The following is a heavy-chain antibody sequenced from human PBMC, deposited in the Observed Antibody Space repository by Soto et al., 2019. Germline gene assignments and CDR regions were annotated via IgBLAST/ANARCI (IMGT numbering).Heavy chain of an antibody. CDR2: IYSGGST. Sequence: PGGSLRLSCAASGFTVSSNYMSWVRQAPGKGLEWVSVIYSGGSTYYADSVKGRFTISRDNSKNTLYLQMNSLRAEDTAVYYCAREKRYGSGGSTYYYGMDVWGQGTTVTVSS. V-gene: IGHV3-53*01. CDR3: AREKRYGSGGSTYYYGMDV. D-gene: IGHD3-10*01. J-gene: IGHJ6*02. CDR1: GFTVSSNY.